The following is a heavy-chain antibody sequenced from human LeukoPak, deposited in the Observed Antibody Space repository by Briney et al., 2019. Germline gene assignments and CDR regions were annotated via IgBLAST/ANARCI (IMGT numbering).Heavy chain of an antibody. D-gene: IGHD3-22*01. CDR3: ARVHPPFDYDSSGYYFGGVDY. CDR1: GGSFSGYY. V-gene: IGHV4-34*01. J-gene: IGHJ4*02. CDR2: INHSGST. Sequence: PSETLSLTCAVYGGSFSGYYWSWIRQPPGKGLEWIGEINHSGSTNYNPSLKSRVTISVDTSKNQFSLKLSSATAADTAVYYCARVHPPFDYDSSGYYFGGVDYWGQGTLVTVSS.